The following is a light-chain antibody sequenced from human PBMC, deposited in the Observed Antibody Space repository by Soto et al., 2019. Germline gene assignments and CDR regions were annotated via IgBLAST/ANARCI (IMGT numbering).Light chain of an antibody. CDR1: QSVSSN. CDR2: GAS. Sequence: EIVMTQSPATLSVSPGERATLSCRASQSVSSNLAWYQQKPGQAPRLLIYGASTRATGIPVRFSGSGSGTEFTLAISSLQSEDFAVYYCQQYNNWRTFGQGTKVDIK. J-gene: IGKJ1*01. V-gene: IGKV3-15*01. CDR3: QQYNNWRT.